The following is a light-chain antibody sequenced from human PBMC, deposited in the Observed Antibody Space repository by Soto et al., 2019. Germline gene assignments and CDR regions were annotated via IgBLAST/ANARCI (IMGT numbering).Light chain of an antibody. J-gene: IGKJ4*01. CDR3: QEYNNWPLT. CDR2: GAS. Sequence: EIVMTQSPDTLSVSPGERATLSCRASQSVSSNLAWYQQKPGQAPRLLIYGASTRATGIPARFSGSGSGTEFTLTISSLQSEDSAVYYCQEYNNWPLTFGGGTKVEIK. CDR1: QSVSSN. V-gene: IGKV3-15*01.